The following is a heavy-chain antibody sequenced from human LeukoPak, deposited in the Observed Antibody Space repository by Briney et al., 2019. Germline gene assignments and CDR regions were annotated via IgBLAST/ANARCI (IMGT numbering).Heavy chain of an antibody. D-gene: IGHD2-8*01. Sequence: GGSLRLSCAASGFTFSSYSMNWVRQAPGKGLEWVSYISSSSSTIYYADSVKGRFTISRDNAKNSLYLQMNSLRAEDTAVYYCAKQHGVCYTCDYYYYMDVWGKGTTVTVSS. CDR3: AKQHGVCYTCDYYYYMDV. CDR2: ISSSSSTI. CDR1: GFTFSSYS. V-gene: IGHV3-48*01. J-gene: IGHJ6*03.